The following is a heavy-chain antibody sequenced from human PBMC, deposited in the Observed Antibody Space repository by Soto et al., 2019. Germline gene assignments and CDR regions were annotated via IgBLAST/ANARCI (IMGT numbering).Heavy chain of an antibody. CDR3: ARADYGDTKIYSFDH. D-gene: IGHD4-17*01. CDR2: ISPYNGKT. J-gene: IGHJ4*02. Sequence: ASVKVSCKTSGYTFTEYGISWFRQAPGQGLEWMGWISPYNGKTNYIQEFQDRVTITTDTSSTTVYMDLRTLKSDDAAIYFCARADYGDTKIYSFDHWGQGTLVTVSS. V-gene: IGHV1-18*01. CDR1: GYTFTEYG.